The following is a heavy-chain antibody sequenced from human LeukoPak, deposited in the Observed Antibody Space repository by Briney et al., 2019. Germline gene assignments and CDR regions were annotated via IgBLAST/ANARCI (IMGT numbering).Heavy chain of an antibody. J-gene: IGHJ6*04. CDR1: GFAFTNYP. V-gene: IGHV3-21*01. Sequence: PGGSLRLSCVASGFAFTNYPMNWVRQAPGKGLEWVSSIGSSITYTYYADSVKGRSTISRDNTKNSLFLQMNRLRAEDTAVYYCAELGITMSGGVWGKGTTVTISS. CDR2: IGSSITYT. D-gene: IGHD3-10*02. CDR3: AELGITMSGGV.